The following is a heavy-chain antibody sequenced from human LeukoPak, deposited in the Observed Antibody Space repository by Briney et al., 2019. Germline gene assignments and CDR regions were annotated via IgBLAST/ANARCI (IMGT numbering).Heavy chain of an antibody. D-gene: IGHD1-26*01. V-gene: IGHV3-48*02. CDR1: GFTFSSYS. J-gene: IGHJ3*02. Sequence: GGSLRLSCAASGFTFSSYSMNWVRQAPGKGLEWVSFITSSSGTIYYTDSVKGRFTISRDNAKNSLYLQMNSLRDEDTAVYYCARDPVGRNDPFDIWGQGTMVTVSS. CDR3: ARDPVGRNDPFDI. CDR2: ITSSSGTI.